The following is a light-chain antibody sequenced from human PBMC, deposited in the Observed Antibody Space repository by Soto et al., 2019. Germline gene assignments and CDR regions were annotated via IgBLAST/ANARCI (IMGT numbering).Light chain of an antibody. CDR1: QSVSSNY. J-gene: IGKJ4*01. CDR2: GAS. CDR3: QQYNSVSLLT. Sequence: IMLTQSPGTLSLSPGERATLSCRASQSVSSNYLAWYQQKPGQAPRLLIYGASSRATGIPDRFSGSGSGTDFTLTISRLEPDDFATYYCQQYNSVSLLTFGGGTKVEIK. V-gene: IGKV3-20*01.